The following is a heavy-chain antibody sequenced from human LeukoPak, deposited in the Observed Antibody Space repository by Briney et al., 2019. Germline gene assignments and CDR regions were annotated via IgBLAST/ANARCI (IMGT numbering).Heavy chain of an antibody. CDR2: ISYDGSNK. Sequence: PGGSLRLSCAASGFTFSSYGVHWVRQAPGKGLEWVAVISYDGSNKYYADSVKGRFTISRDNSKNTLYLQMNSLRAEDTAVYYCAPNTVTTDWGQGTLVTVSS. D-gene: IGHD4-17*01. V-gene: IGHV3-30*03. CDR3: APNTVTTD. J-gene: IGHJ4*02. CDR1: GFTFSSYG.